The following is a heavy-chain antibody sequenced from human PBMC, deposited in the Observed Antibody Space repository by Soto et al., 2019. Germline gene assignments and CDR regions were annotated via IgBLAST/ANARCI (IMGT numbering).Heavy chain of an antibody. CDR1: AFTFSNYA. J-gene: IGHJ4*02. D-gene: IGHD3-9*01. Sequence: EVQVLESGGGLVQPGGSLRLSCAASAFTFSNYAMAWVRQAPGKGLEWVAGVSGSGGRTYYADSVKGRFTISRDNSKNTLYLQVDSLRAEDTAVYYCAKVRDYDIWTGYYKEYFDYWGQGTLVTVSS. V-gene: IGHV3-23*01. CDR3: AKVRDYDIWTGYYKEYFDY. CDR2: VSGSGGRT.